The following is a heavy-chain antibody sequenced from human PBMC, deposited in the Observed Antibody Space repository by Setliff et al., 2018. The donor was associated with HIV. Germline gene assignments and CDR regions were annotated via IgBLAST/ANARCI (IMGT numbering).Heavy chain of an antibody. CDR1: GVSVGSGDYY. V-gene: IGHV4-31*03. J-gene: IGHJ4*02. CDR3: AREESTEDYGSGSYGPTFPPPLIY. CDR2: IFHSGDT. D-gene: IGHD3-10*01. Sequence: SETLSLTCSVSGVSVGSGDYYWHWIRQHPEKALEWIGYIFHSGDTYYNPSLKSRVTMSVDTSKNQFSLKLSSVTAADTAAYYCAREESTEDYGSGSYGPTFPPPLIYWGQGTLVTVSS.